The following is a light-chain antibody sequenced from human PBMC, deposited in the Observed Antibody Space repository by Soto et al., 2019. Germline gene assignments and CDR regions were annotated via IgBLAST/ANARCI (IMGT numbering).Light chain of an antibody. CDR1: QSVGSS. CDR3: QQRGNWPPT. CDR2: DAS. V-gene: IGKV3-11*01. J-gene: IGKJ1*01. Sequence: EIVLTQSPATLSLSPGERATLSCRASQSVGSSLAWYRQKPGQAPRLLFYDASNRATGIPARFSGSGSGTDFTLTISRLEPEDFAVYYCQQRGNWPPTFGQGTKVDIK.